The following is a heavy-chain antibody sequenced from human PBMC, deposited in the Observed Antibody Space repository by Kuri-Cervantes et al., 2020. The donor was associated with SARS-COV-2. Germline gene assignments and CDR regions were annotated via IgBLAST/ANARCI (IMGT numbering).Heavy chain of an antibody. V-gene: IGHV3-33*08. CDR2: SWYDCSNK. D-gene: IGHD2-8*01. CDR1: GFTSRNYG. Sequence: LPCAASGFTSRNYGVHWVRQAPGKGLEGVAVSWYDCSNKYYADSVKGRFTLSRDTSKNTVHLQMNSLRVTDTAVYYCARDLGYCTNDVCQSRDFDYWGQGTLVTVSS. CDR3: ARDLGYCTNDVCQSRDFDY. J-gene: IGHJ4*02.